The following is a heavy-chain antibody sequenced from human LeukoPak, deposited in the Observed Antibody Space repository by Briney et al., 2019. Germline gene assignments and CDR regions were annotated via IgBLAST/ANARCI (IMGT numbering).Heavy chain of an antibody. J-gene: IGHJ4*02. V-gene: IGHV3-23*01. Sequence: GGSLRLSCAASGFTFSSYAMSWVRQAPGKGLEWVSAISGSGGSTYYADSVKGRFTISRDNSKNTLYLQMNSLRAEDTAVYYCAKGAPRATMRARYFDYWGQGTLVTVSS. CDR1: GFTFSSYA. D-gene: IGHD5-24*01. CDR2: ISGSGGST. CDR3: AKGAPRATMRARYFDY.